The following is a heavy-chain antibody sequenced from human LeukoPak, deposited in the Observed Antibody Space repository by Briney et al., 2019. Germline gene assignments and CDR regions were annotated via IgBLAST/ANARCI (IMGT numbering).Heavy chain of an antibody. CDR1: GYTFTRYY. CDR3: ARDERHCSGGSCYEHFDY. D-gene: IGHD2-15*01. J-gene: IGHJ4*02. Sequence: GASVKVSCKASGYTFTRYYMHWVRQAPGQGLEWMGGIIPIFGTANYAQKFQGRVTITADESTSTAYMELSSLRSEDTAVYYCARDERHCSGGSCYEHFDYWGQGTLVTVSS. V-gene: IGHV1-69*13. CDR2: IIPIFGTA.